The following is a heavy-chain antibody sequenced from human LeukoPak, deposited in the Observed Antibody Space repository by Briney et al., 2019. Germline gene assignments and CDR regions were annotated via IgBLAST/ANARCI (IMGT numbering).Heavy chain of an antibody. V-gene: IGHV3-7*01. CDR1: GFTFSSYW. D-gene: IGHD6-25*01. CDR2: IKQDGSEK. J-gene: IGHJ4*02. CDR3: ARLTPARPDYFDY. Sequence: PGGSLRLSCVASGFTFSSYWMSWVRQAPGKGLEWVANIKQDGSEKYYVDSVKGRFTISRDNAKNSLYLQMNSLRAEDTAVYYCARLTPARPDYFDYWGQGTLVTVSS.